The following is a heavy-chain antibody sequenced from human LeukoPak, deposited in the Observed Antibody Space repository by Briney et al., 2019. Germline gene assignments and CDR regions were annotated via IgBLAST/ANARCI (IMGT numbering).Heavy chain of an antibody. Sequence: PGRSLRLSCAASGFTFSSYAMHWVRQAPGKGLEWVTIISYDASNKYYADSVKGRFTISRDNSKNTLYLQLDSLRPEGTAVYYCAKSRLVAVVAAYMDVWGKGTTVTVSS. CDR3: AKSRLVAVVAAYMDV. V-gene: IGHV3-30*18. CDR1: GFTFSSYA. CDR2: ISYDASNK. D-gene: IGHD2-15*01. J-gene: IGHJ6*04.